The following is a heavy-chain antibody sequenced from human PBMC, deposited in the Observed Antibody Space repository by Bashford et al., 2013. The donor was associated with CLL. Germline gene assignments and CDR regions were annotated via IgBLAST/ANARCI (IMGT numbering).Heavy chain of an antibody. CDR1: GFTFSSYW. CDR2: INSDGSST. V-gene: IGHV3-74*01. D-gene: IGHD3-22*01. CDR3: ARGYYYDSSGYFPIDY. J-gene: IGHJ4*02. Sequence: PGGSLRLSCAASGFTFSSYWMHWVSRINSDGSSTSYADSVKGRFTISRDNAKNTLYLQMNSLRAEDTAVYYCARGYYYDSSGYFPIDYWGQGTLVTVSS.